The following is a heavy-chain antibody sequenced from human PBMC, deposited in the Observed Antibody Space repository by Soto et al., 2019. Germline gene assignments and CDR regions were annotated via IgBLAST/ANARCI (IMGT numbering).Heavy chain of an antibody. CDR1: GYTFTSYY. CDR3: ARDGRGSSSWLTSSYYYYGMDV. Sequence: ASVKVSCKASGYTFTSYYMHWVRQAPGQGLEWMGIINPSGGSTSYAQKFQGRVTMTRDTSTSTVYMELSSLRSEDTAVYYCARDGRGSSSWLTSSYYYYGMDVWGQGTTVTVSS. J-gene: IGHJ6*02. D-gene: IGHD6-13*01. CDR2: INPSGGST. V-gene: IGHV1-46*01.